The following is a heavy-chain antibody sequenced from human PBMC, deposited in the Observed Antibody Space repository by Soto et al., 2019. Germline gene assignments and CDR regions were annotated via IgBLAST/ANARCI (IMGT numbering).Heavy chain of an antibody. V-gene: IGHV1-18*01. CDR1: GYTFTSYG. J-gene: IGHJ4*02. CDR2: ISAYNGNT. D-gene: IGHD2-2*01. Sequence: ASVKVSCKASGYTFTSYGISWVRQAPGQGLEWMGWISAYNGNTNYAQKLQGRVTMTTDTSTSTAYMELRSLRSDETAVYYCARDSGYCSSTSCYFDYWGQGTLVTVSS. CDR3: ARDSGYCSSTSCYFDY.